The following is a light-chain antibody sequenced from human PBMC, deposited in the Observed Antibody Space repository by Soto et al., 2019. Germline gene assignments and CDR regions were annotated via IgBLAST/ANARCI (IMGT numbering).Light chain of an antibody. CDR3: QQYNDWPRT. V-gene: IGKV3-15*01. Sequence: EIVFTQSPFTLSFCPLEIATLSCRASQSVSSNLAWYQQKPGQAPRLLIYGASTRATGIPARFSGSGSGTEFTLTISSLQSEDFAVYYCQQYNDWPRTFGQGTKVDIK. CDR2: GAS. CDR1: QSVSSN. J-gene: IGKJ1*01.